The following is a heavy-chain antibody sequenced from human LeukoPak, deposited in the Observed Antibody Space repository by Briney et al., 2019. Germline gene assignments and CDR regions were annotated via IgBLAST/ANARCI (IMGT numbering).Heavy chain of an antibody. CDR1: GFTFSSYA. CDR3: AKDGGYCSGGSCYGFDP. CDR2: ISGSGGST. Sequence: GGSLRLSCAASGFTFSSYAMSWVRQAPGKGLEWVSAISGSGGSTYYADSVKGRFTISRDNSKNTLYLQMNSLRAEDTAVYYCAKDGGYCSGGSCYGFDPWGQGTLVTVSS. J-gene: IGHJ5*02. D-gene: IGHD2-15*01. V-gene: IGHV3-23*01.